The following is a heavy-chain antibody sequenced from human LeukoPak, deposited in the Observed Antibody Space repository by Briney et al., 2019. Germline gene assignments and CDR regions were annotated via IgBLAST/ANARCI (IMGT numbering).Heavy chain of an antibody. CDR2: IYYSGST. D-gene: IGHD2/OR15-2a*01. CDR1: GGSISSSSYY. V-gene: IGHV4-39*07. Sequence: SETLSLTCTVSGGSISSSSYYWGWIRQPPGKGLEWIGSIYYSGSTYYNPSLKSRVTISVDRSKNQFSLKLSSVTAADTAVYYCARGLAMAPSFDYWGQGTLVTVSS. J-gene: IGHJ4*02. CDR3: ARGLAMAPSFDY.